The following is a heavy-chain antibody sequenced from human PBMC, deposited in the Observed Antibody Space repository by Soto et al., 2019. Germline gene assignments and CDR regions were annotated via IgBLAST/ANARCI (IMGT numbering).Heavy chain of an antibody. CDR3: ARVWGTIDY. V-gene: IGHV1-8*01. J-gene: IGHJ4*02. Sequence: QVQLVQSGAEVKKPGASVKVSCKTSGYTFTNYDINWVRQATGQGLEWMGWMNPNSGKTGSTQKFQGRITMTRDTSIGTAYMELTSVRAEDTAVYYCARVWGTIDYWGQGTLVTVSS. CDR2: MNPNSGKT. D-gene: IGHD3-16*01. CDR1: GYTFTNYD.